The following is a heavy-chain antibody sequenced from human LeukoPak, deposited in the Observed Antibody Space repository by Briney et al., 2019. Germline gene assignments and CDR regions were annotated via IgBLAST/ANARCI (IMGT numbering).Heavy chain of an antibody. CDR2: INTHNANT. CDR1: RYTFTSYG. Sequence: ASVKVSCKPSRYTFTSYGINWVRQAPGQGREGMGWINTHNANTNYAQKLQGRVIMTTDTSPSTAYMELRSLRSDHTAVYYCARDPYPYYYDSSGQRSYYFDYWGQGTLVTVSS. D-gene: IGHD3-22*01. V-gene: IGHV1-18*01. CDR3: ARDPYPYYYDSSGQRSYYFDY. J-gene: IGHJ4*02.